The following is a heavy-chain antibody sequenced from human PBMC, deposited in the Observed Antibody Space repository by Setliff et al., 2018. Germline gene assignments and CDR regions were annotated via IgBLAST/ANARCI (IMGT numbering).Heavy chain of an antibody. V-gene: IGHV1-2*02. CDR1: GYTFTGYY. CDR2: INPTSGGT. D-gene: IGHD3-10*01. Sequence: GASVKVSCKASGYTFTGYYMHWVRQAPGQGLEWMGWINPTSGGTNYAQKFQGRVTMTRDTSISTAYMELSRLRSDDTAVYYCARATMVRGVSRYYYYYMDVWGKGTTVTVSS. CDR3: ARATMVRGVSRYYYYYMDV. J-gene: IGHJ6*03.